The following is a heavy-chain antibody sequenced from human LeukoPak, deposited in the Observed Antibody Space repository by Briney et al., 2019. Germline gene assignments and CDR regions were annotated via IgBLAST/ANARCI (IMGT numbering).Heavy chain of an antibody. CDR2: IASKTDGGTT. CDR1: GFIVSSNY. J-gene: IGHJ4*02. CDR3: TTGIRGD. V-gene: IGHV3-15*04. Sequence: GGSLRLSCAASGFIVSSNYMNWVRQAPGKGLEWVGRIASKTDGGTTDYAAPVKGRFTISRDDSKNTLFLQMNSLKTEDTAVYYCTTGIRGDCGQGTLVTVSS.